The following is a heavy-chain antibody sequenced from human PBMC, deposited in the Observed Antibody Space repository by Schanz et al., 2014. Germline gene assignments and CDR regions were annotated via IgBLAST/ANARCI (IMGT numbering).Heavy chain of an antibody. Sequence: EGQLVESGGGLVQPGGSLRLSYVVSGFNFRNYWMSWVRQAPGKGLEWVSYISSSSSTIYYADSVKGRFTTSRDNGKKSMYLQMNSLRAEDTAVYYCARLDSSSWYPRYWGQGTLXTVSS. CDR1: GFNFRNYW. CDR3: ARLDSSSWYPRY. V-gene: IGHV3-48*04. J-gene: IGHJ4*02. CDR2: ISSSSSTI. D-gene: IGHD6-13*01.